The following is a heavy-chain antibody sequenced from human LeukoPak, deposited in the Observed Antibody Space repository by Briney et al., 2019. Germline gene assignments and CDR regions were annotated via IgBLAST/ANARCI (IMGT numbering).Heavy chain of an antibody. J-gene: IGHJ1*01. CDR2: ISAYNGNT. V-gene: IGHV1-18*01. D-gene: IGHD3-22*01. CDR1: GYTFTSYG. CDR3: ARVRYYDSSGYGAEYFQH. Sequence: EASVKVSCKASGYTFTSYGISWVRQAPGQGLEWMGWISAYNGNTNYAQKLQGRVTMTTDTSTSTAYMELRSLRSDDTAVYYGARVRYYDSSGYGAEYFQHWGQGTLVTVSS.